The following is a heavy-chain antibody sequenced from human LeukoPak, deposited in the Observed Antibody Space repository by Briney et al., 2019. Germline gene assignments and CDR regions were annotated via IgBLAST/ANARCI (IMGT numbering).Heavy chain of an antibody. D-gene: IGHD3-22*01. J-gene: IGHJ4*02. CDR1: GFTFSSYA. CDR2: ISGSGGST. Sequence: GGPLRLSCAASGFTFSSYAMSWVRQAPGKGLEWVSAISGSGGSTYYADSVKGRFTISRDNSKNTLYLQMNSLRAEDTAVYYCANGRQWLPRGPLDYWGQGTLVTVSS. CDR3: ANGRQWLPRGPLDY. V-gene: IGHV3-23*01.